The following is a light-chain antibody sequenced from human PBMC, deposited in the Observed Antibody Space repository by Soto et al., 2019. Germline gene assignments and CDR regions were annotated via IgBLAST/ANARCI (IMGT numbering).Light chain of an antibody. J-gene: IGKJ1*01. V-gene: IGKV3-15*01. Sequence: EIVMTHSPATLSVSPGESHPLSLSPSDRDNNYLAWYQQKPGQAPRLLISGASTRATGIPARFSGRGSGTQFTLIISSLQPDDFVTYYCNRYNTFSGTFGPGTKVDIK. CDR1: DRDNNY. CDR2: GAS. CDR3: NRYNTFSGT.